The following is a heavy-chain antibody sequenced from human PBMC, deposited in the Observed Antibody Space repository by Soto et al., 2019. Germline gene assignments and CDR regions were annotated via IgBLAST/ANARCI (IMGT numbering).Heavy chain of an antibody. CDR2: IYYSGST. V-gene: IGHV4-59*01. CDR3: ARDAGGPYDP. CDR1: GAPITINY. Sequence: SETLSLTCTVSGAPITINYWSWIRQAPGKGLEWIGYIYYSGSTTYNPSLKSRVTMSADTSKDQFSLKLNSVTAADTAVYYCARDAGGPYDPWGPGILVTVSS. D-gene: IGHD2-15*01. J-gene: IGHJ5*02.